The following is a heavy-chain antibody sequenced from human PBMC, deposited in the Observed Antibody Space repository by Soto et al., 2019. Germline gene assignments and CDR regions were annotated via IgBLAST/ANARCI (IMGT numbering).Heavy chain of an antibody. CDR1: GCTFTSYG. J-gene: IGHJ4*02. V-gene: IGHV1-69*04. CDR2: VIPSHGKA. CDR3: ARDQNH. Sequence: SVKVSCKASGCTFTSYGIGWVRQAPGQGLEWMGRVIPSHGKANYAQKFQGRVTITADKSTTTAYMELSSLKSEDTAVYYCARDQNHWGQGTLVTVSS.